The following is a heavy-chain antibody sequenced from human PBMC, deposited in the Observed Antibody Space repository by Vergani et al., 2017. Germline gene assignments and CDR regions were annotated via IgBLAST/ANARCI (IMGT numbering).Heavy chain of an antibody. CDR2: IYTSGRT. D-gene: IGHD3-22*01. Sequence: QVQLQESGPGLVKPSQTLSLTCTVSGGSISSGSYYWSWIRQPAGKGLEWIGRIYTSGRTNYNPSLKSRVTISVDTSKNQFSLKLSSVTAADTAVYYCARERSDSISDWFDPWGQGTLVTVSS. CDR3: ARERSDSISDWFDP. V-gene: IGHV4-61*02. J-gene: IGHJ5*02. CDR1: GGSISSGSYY.